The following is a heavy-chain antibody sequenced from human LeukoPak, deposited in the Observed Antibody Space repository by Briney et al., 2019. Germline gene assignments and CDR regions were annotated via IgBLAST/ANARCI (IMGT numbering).Heavy chain of an antibody. V-gene: IGHV4-34*01. CDR1: GGSFSGYY. D-gene: IGHD3-22*01. CDR2: INHSGST. Sequence: SETLSLTCAVYGGSFSGYYWSWIRQPPGKGLGWIGEINHSGSTNYNPSLKSRVTISVGTSKNQFSLKLSSVTAADTAVYYCARVYRLGPYYYDSSGYYNWFDPWGQGTLVTVSS. CDR3: ARVYRLGPYYYDSSGYYNWFDP. J-gene: IGHJ5*02.